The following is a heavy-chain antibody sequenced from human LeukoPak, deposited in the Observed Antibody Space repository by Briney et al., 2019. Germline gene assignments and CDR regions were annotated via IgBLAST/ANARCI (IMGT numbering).Heavy chain of an antibody. V-gene: IGHV1-8*01. CDR1: GYTFTSYD. CDR3: ATSPPNWGFDN. Sequence: ASVKVSCKAFGYTFTSYDINWVRQATGQGLEWMGWMSPSSGNTGYAQKFQGRVTMTRSTSISTAYMELSSLRSEDTAVYYCATSPPNWGFDNWGQGTLVTVSS. D-gene: IGHD7-27*01. CDR2: MSPSSGNT. J-gene: IGHJ4*02.